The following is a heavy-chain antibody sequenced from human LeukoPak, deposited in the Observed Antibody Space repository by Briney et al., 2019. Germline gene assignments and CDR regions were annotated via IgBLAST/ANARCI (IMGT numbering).Heavy chain of an antibody. V-gene: IGHV4-61*02. J-gene: IGHJ5*01. CDR2: IFTSGST. D-gene: IGHD6-13*01. CDR1: GGSISSGGYS. CDR3: ARAPPIAPGNWFDS. Sequence: SETLSLTCAVSGGSISSGGYSWSWIRQPAGKGLEWIGRIFTSGSTNYNPSLKSRVTISVDTSNNQFSLKLSSVTAADTAVYYCARAPPIAPGNWFDSWGQGTLVTVSS.